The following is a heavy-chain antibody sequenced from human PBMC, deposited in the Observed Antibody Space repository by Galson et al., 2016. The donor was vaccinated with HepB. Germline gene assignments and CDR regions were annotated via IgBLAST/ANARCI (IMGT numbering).Heavy chain of an antibody. CDR3: ARPRDNYGHAFDI. J-gene: IGHJ3*02. V-gene: IGHV3-21*01. CDR2: ISRGSAYI. CDR1: GFTFSSNN. D-gene: IGHD3-10*01. Sequence: SLRLSCAASGFTFSSNNLNWVRQAPGKGLEWVSSISRGSAYIYYAESVKGRFTISRDNAKNSLYLQLHSLRAEDTAVYYCARPRDNYGHAFDIWGPGTLVTVSS.